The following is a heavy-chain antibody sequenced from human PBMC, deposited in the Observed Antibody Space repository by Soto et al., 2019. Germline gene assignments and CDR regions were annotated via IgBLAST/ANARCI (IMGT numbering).Heavy chain of an antibody. CDR1: GFTFSSYG. V-gene: IGHV3-30*18. CDR2: ISYDGSNK. J-gene: IGHJ4*02. Sequence: QVQLVESGGGVVQPGRSLRLSCAASGFTFSSYGMHWVRQAPGKGLEWVAVISYDGSNKYYADSVKGRFTISRDHSKNTLYLKMNSLRDEDTAVYYCAKTGGYCSGGSCYLLEIYLDYWGQGTLVAVSS. CDR3: AKTGGYCSGGSCYLLEIYLDY. D-gene: IGHD2-15*01.